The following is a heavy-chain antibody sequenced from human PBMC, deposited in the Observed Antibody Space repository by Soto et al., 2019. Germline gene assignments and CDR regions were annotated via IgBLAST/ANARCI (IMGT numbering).Heavy chain of an antibody. J-gene: IGHJ6*02. V-gene: IGHV4-34*01. CDR1: GGSFSGYY. CDR3: ARARNLVVVAYYYYGMDV. CDR2: INHSGST. Sequence: QVQLQQWGAGLLKPSETLSLTCAVYGGSFSGYYWSWIRQPPGKGLEWIGEINHSGSTNYSPALKSRVTISVDTSKNQFSLKLSSVTAADTAVYYCARARNLVVVAYYYYGMDVWGQGTTVTVSS. D-gene: IGHD3-22*01.